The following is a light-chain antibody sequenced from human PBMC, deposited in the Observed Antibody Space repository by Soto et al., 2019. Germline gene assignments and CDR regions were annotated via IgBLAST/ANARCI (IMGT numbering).Light chain of an antibody. V-gene: IGKV3-11*01. Sequence: EIVLTQSPATLSLSPGERGTLSCRASESVTNYLAWYQQKPGQAPRLLVYDVSNRATGIPARFSGGGSGTDFTLNISTIEPEEFAVYYCQQRSDWPWTFGQGTKVDIK. CDR1: ESVTNY. CDR2: DVS. J-gene: IGKJ1*01. CDR3: QQRSDWPWT.